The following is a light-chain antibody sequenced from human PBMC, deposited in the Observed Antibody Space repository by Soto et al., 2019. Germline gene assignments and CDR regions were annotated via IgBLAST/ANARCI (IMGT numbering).Light chain of an antibody. CDR1: QSVGRNY. J-gene: IGKJ4*01. Sequence: EIVLTQSPGTLPVSPGERATLSCRASQSVGRNYLAWYQQTPGQAPRLLIHGATSRATGIPDRFSGSGSGTDFTLTISRLEPEDFAVYYCQQYAASPLTFGGGTKVETK. CDR3: QQYAASPLT. V-gene: IGKV3-20*01. CDR2: GAT.